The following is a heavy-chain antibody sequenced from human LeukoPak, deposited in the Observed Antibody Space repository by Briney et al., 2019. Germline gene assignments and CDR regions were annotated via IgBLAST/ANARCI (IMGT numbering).Heavy chain of an antibody. CDR2: TYYRSKWYN. V-gene: IGHV6-1*01. CDR1: GDSVFSNSS. CDR3: ATWGLDV. J-gene: IGHJ6*02. D-gene: IGHD3-16*01. Sequence: SQTLSLTCAISGDSVFSNSSWNWIRQSPSRGLEWLGRTYYRSKWYNDYVVSVKSRIIINPDTSKNQFSLQLNSVTPEDTAVYYCATWGLDVWGQGTTVIVSS.